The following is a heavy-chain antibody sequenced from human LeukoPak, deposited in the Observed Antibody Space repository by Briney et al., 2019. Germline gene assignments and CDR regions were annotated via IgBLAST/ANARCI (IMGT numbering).Heavy chain of an antibody. CDR1: GGSISGYY. CDR3: ARFDRDGYNLDY. CDR2: FYYTGST. Sequence: SETLSLTRTVSGGSISGYYWTWIRQPPGKGLEWIGYFYYTGSTNYNPSLKSRVTISVDTSKNQFSLNLSSVTAADTALYYCARFDRDGYNLDYWGQGTLVTVSS. D-gene: IGHD5-24*01. V-gene: IGHV4-59*01. J-gene: IGHJ4*02.